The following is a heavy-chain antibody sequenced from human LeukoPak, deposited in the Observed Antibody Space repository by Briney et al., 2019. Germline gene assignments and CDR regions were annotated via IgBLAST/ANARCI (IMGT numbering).Heavy chain of an antibody. V-gene: IGHV3-66*02. D-gene: IGHD3-10*01. CDR3: ARGLHYYYYGMDV. J-gene: IGHJ6*02. Sequence: GGSLRLSCAASGFTVSSNYMSWVRQAPGKGLEWVSVIYSGGSTYYADSVKGRFTISRDNSKNTLYLQMNSLRAEDTAVYYCARGLHYYYYGMDVWGQGTTVTVSS. CDR2: IYSGGST. CDR1: GFTVSSNY.